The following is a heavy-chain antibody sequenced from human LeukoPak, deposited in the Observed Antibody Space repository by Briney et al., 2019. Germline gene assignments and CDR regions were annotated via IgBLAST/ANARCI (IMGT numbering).Heavy chain of an antibody. CDR2: ISGSGGST. CDR3: AKDSAYDSSGYSGDYFDY. V-gene: IGHV3-23*01. D-gene: IGHD3-22*01. CDR1: GFTFSSYA. J-gene: IGHJ4*02. Sequence: PGGSLRLSCAASGFTFSSYAMSWVRQAPGKGLEWVSAISGSGGSTYYADSVKGRFTISRDNSKNTLYLQMNSLRAEDTAVYYCAKDSAYDSSGYSGDYFDYWGQGTLSPSPQ.